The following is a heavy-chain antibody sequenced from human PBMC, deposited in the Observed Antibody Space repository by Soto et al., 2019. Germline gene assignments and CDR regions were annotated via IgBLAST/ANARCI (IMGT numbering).Heavy chain of an antibody. V-gene: IGHV3-23*01. D-gene: IGHD6-19*01. J-gene: IGHJ4*02. CDR2: ISGSGGST. Sequence: GGSLRLSCAASGFTFSSYAMSWVRQAPGKGLEWVSAISGSGGSTYYADSVKGRFTISRDNSKNTLYLQMNSLRAEDTAVYYCAKDQRSSGSRKPQPYFDYWGQGTLVTVSS. CDR3: AKDQRSSGSRKPQPYFDY. CDR1: GFTFSSYA.